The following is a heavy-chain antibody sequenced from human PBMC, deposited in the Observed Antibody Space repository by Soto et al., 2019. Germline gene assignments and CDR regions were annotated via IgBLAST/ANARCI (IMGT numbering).Heavy chain of an antibody. CDR1: GGTFGSYA. CDR2: IIPIFGTA. D-gene: IGHD5-12*01. CDR3: AKKAPRGYSGYDFSYYYYYGMDV. J-gene: IGHJ6*02. Sequence: SVKVSCKASGGTFGSYAISWVRQAPGQGLEWMGGIIPIFGTANYAQKFQGRVTITADESTSTAYMELSSLRSEDTAVYYCAKKAPRGYSGYDFSYYYYYGMDVWGQGTTVTVSS. V-gene: IGHV1-69*13.